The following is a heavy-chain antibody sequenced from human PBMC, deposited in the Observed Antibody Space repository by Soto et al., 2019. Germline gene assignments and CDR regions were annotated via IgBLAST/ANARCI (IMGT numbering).Heavy chain of an antibody. V-gene: IGHV3-33*01. CDR1: GFTFSSYG. CDR2: IWYDGSNK. CDR3: AGELVVSGYPLYYSYGAEV. D-gene: IGHD3-22*01. J-gene: IGHJ6*02. Sequence: GWSLRLSCAASGFTFSSYGMHWVRHAPGKGLEWVAVIWYDGSNKYYADSVKGRFTISRDNSRNTLYLQMNSLRAEDTAVYYCAGELVVSGYPLYYSYGAEVWCQGDTVTVS.